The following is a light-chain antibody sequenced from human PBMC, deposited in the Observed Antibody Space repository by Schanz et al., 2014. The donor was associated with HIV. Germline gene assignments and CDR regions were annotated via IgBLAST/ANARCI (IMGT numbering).Light chain of an antibody. CDR1: SSDVNGYDY. CDR3: NSFTTSNTCV. CDR2: DVN. J-gene: IGLJ3*02. Sequence: QSALTQPAFVSGSPGQSITISCTGVSSDVNGYDYVSWYQQYPGKVPRLMIYDVNNRPPGVSSRFSGSKSGNTASLTISGLQADDEADYYCNSFTTSNTCVFGGGTKLTVL. V-gene: IGLV2-14*03.